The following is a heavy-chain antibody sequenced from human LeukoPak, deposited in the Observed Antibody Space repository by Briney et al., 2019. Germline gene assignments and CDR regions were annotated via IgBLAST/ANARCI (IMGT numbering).Heavy chain of an antibody. CDR2: INPNSGGT. D-gene: IGHD5-24*01. CDR1: GYTFTGYY. J-gene: IGHJ4*02. V-gene: IGHV1-2*02. CDR3: ASTIVETATIWENLLVY. Sequence: ASVKVSCKASGYTFTGYYMHWVRQAPGQGLEWMGWINPNSGGTNYAQKFQGRVTMTRDTSISTAYMELSRLRSDDTAVYYCASTIVETATIWENLLVYWGQGTLVTVSS.